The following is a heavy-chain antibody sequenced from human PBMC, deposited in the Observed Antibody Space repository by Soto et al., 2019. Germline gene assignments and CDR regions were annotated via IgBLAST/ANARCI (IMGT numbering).Heavy chain of an antibody. CDR3: ARRYGRTLDY. CDR2: IYYSGST. D-gene: IGHD4-17*01. V-gene: IGHV4-59*08. J-gene: IGHJ4*02. Sequence: QVQLQESGPGLVKPSETLSLTCTVSGGSISSYYWSWIRQPPGKGLEWIGYIYYSGSTNYNPSLKSRVTISVDTSKNQFSLKLSSVTAADTAVYYCARRYGRTLDYWGQATLVTVSS. CDR1: GGSISSYY.